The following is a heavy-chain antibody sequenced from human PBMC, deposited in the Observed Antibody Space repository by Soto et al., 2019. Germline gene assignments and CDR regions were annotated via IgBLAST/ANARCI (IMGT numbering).Heavy chain of an antibody. Sequence: SQTLSLTCAISGDSVSSNSAAWNWIRQSPSRGLEWLGRTYYRSKWYNDYAVSVKSRITINPDTSKNQFPLQLNSVTPEDTAVYYCARDREFRCSSTSCYTYYYYYYGMDVWGQGTTVTVSS. CDR1: GDSVSSNSAA. D-gene: IGHD2-2*02. CDR2: TYYRSKWYN. V-gene: IGHV6-1*01. J-gene: IGHJ6*02. CDR3: ARDREFRCSSTSCYTYYYYYYGMDV.